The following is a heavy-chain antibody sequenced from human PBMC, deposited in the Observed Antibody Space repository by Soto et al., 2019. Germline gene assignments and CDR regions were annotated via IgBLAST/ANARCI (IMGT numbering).Heavy chain of an antibody. CDR1: GDTVTKSD. CDR2: IIPILGIA. J-gene: IGHJ6*02. CDR3: ARSDYVSSSDYYYYGMDV. V-gene: IGHV1-69*10. Sequence: ASVKVSCTVSGDTVTKSDMNWVRQATRQGLKWMGWIIPILGIANYAQKFQGRVTITADKSTSTAYMELSSLRSEDTAVYYCARSDYVSSSDYYYYGMDVWGQGTTVTVSS. D-gene: IGHD3-16*01.